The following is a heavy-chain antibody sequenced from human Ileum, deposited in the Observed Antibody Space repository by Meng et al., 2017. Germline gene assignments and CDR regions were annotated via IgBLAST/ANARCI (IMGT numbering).Heavy chain of an antibody. J-gene: IGHJ4*02. V-gene: IGHV3-74*03. CDR1: GFTLTSYY. Sequence: VQLVEPGGCLVQPRGSLRLSCAASGFTLTSYYMHWVRQAPGKGLVWVSAINSDGSITTYADSVKGRFTISRDNAKNTLYLQMDSLRGEETAVYYCASQTNTGHWGQGALVTVSS. CDR3: ASQTNTGH. CDR2: INSDGSIT. D-gene: IGHD5-18*01.